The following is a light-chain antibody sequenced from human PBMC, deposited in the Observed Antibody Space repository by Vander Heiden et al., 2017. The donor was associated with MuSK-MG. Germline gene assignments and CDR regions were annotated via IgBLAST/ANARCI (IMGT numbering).Light chain of an antibody. Sequence: QSALTQPPSASGSPGQSVTISCTGTSSDVGGYNYVSWYQQHPGKAPKLMIYEVSKRPAGVPDRFYGSKSGNTASLTVSGRQAEDEADYYCSAYAGSNNYVFGTGTKVTVL. J-gene: IGLJ1*01. CDR1: SSDVGGYNY. CDR3: SAYAGSNNYV. CDR2: EVS. V-gene: IGLV2-8*01.